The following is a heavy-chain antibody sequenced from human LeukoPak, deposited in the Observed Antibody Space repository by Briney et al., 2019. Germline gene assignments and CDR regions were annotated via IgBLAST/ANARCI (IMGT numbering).Heavy chain of an antibody. CDR2: INGGGTTK. CDR1: GFIFSDYY. CDR3: TRGVFSDV. V-gene: IGHV3-11*01. J-gene: IGHJ6*04. Sequence: KPGGSLRLSCAASGFIFSDYYMNWIRQAPGKGPEWVSHINGGGTTKYYADSVRGRFTLSRDNAKNTLYLQMNNLRAEDTAVYYCTRGVFSDVWGTGTTVTVSS.